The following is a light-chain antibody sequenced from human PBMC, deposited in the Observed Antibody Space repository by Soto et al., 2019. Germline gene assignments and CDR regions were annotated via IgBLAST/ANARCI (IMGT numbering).Light chain of an antibody. CDR2: EVT. CDR3: SSYAGRTLYV. CDR1: SSDVGGYDY. J-gene: IGLJ1*01. V-gene: IGLV2-8*01. Sequence: QSALTQPPSASGSPGQSVTISCTGTSSDVGGYDYVSWYQQRPGKAPKLLIHEVTKRPSGVPDRFSGSKSGNTASLTVSGLRAEDEADYYCSSYAGRTLYVFGTGTKVTVL.